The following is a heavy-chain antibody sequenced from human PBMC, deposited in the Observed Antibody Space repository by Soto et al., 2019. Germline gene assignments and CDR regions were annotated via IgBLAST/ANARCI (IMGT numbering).Heavy chain of an antibody. D-gene: IGHD3-22*01. Sequence: ASVKVSCKASGLTFTSYGIRWVRQAPGQGLEWMGWISPYNGNTNYEQKFQGRVTMTTDTSTNTAYMELRSLRSDDTAVDYCARHDTFSTVEYWGQGTLVTVSS. CDR2: ISPYNGNT. J-gene: IGHJ4*02. CDR1: GLTFTSYG. CDR3: ARHDTFSTVEY. V-gene: IGHV1-18*04.